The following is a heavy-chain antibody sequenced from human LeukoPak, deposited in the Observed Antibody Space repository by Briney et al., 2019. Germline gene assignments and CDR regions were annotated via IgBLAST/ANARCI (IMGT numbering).Heavy chain of an antibody. CDR1: GFTFSSYA. CDR2: ISGSGGST. CDR3: ARMPFTRIDYYGLDV. J-gene: IGHJ6*02. V-gene: IGHV3-23*01. Sequence: PGGSLRLSCAASGFTFSSYAMSWVRQAPGKGLEWVSAISGSGGSTYYADSVRGRFTISRDNSKNTLDLQMNSLRAEDTAVYYCARMPFTRIDYYGLDVWGQGTTVTVSS. D-gene: IGHD3-10*01.